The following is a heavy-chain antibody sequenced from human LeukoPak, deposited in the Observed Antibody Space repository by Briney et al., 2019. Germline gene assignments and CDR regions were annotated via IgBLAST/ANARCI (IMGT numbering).Heavy chain of an antibody. CDR2: ISAYNGYT. D-gene: IGHD2-2*01. V-gene: IGHV1-18*01. Sequence: ASVKVSCKASGYTFTSYDISWVRQAPGQGLEWMGWISAYNGYTNYAQNLQGRVTMTTDTSASTGYMELRSLRSDDTAVYYCARDYCSTTSCYSKARFDYWGQGTLVTVSS. J-gene: IGHJ4*02. CDR3: ARDYCSTTSCYSKARFDY. CDR1: GYTFTSYD.